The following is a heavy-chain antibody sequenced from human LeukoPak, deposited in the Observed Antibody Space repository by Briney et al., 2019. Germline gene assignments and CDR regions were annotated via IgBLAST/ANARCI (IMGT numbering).Heavy chain of an antibody. Sequence: GGSLRLSCAASGFTFSSYWMSWVRQAPGKGLEGVANIKQDGSEKYYVDSVKGRFTISRDNAKNSLYLQMNSLRAEDTAVYYCARDGTYYDFWRALGMDVWGQGTTVTVSS. CDR3: ARDGTYYDFWRALGMDV. D-gene: IGHD3-3*01. J-gene: IGHJ6*02. CDR1: GFTFSSYW. CDR2: IKQDGSEK. V-gene: IGHV3-7*01.